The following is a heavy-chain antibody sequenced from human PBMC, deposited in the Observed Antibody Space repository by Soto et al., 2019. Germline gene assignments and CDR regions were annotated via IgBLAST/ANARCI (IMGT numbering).Heavy chain of an antibody. Sequence: EVQLVESGGGLVQPGRSLRLSCAASGFSLHDYAMHWVRQVPGKGLEWVSGISWNSGSLVYADSVKGRFTISRDNAKKSLFLEMNNLRPEDTALYYCASSQYSGSSPACFDYWGQGSLVTVST. CDR1: GFSLHDYA. CDR3: ASSQYSGSSPACFDY. V-gene: IGHV3-9*01. D-gene: IGHD1-26*01. CDR2: ISWNSGSL. J-gene: IGHJ4*02.